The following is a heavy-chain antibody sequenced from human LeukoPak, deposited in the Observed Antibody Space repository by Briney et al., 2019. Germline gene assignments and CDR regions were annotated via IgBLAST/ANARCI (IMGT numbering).Heavy chain of an antibody. D-gene: IGHD3-16*02. J-gene: IGHJ4*02. CDR3: ARGVGATTFRGVIPYFDI. V-gene: IGHV4-4*02. CDR2: IYHSGSA. Sequence: SETLSLTCAVSGGSINTSHWWSWVRQPPGKGLEWIGQIYHSGSANYNPSLKSRVTISVDKSKNQFSLKVTSVTAADTALYYCARGVGATTFRGVIPYFDIWGQGTLVTVSS. CDR1: GGSINTSHW.